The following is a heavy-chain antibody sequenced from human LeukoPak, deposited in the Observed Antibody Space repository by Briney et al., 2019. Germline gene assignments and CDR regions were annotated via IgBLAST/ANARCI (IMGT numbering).Heavy chain of an antibody. CDR3: ARGPPTVDCSSTSCYRRYFDY. J-gene: IGHJ4*02. CDR2: INHIVTT. CDR1: GGSLSGYY. V-gene: IGHV4-34*01. D-gene: IGHD2-2*02. Sequence: PSETLSLTCAVYGGSLSGYYWSWIRQPPGNGREWIGEINHIVTTNYNPSLKSQVTISVDTSKNQFSLKLSSVTAADTAVYYCARGPPTVDCSSTSCYRRYFDYWGQGTLVTVSS.